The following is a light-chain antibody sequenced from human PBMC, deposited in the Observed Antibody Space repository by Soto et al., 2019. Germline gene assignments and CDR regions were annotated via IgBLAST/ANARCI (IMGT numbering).Light chain of an antibody. CDR1: QSVSSNY. CDR3: QQYGRSPWT. V-gene: IGKV3-20*01. Sequence: EVVLTQSPGTLSLSPGERATLSCRASQSVSSNYLAWYQQKSGQAPRLLVYGASSRATGIPDRFSGSGSGTDFTLTISGLEPEDFAVYYCQQYGRSPWTCGQGTMVEI. J-gene: IGKJ1*01. CDR2: GAS.